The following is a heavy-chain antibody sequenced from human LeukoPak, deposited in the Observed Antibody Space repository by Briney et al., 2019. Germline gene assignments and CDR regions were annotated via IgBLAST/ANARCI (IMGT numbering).Heavy chain of an antibody. Sequence: GGSLRLSCAASGFTFSSYGMSWVRQAPGKGLEWVSAISGSGGSTYYADSVKGRFTISRDNAKNTLYLQMNSLRAEDTAAYYCARAGSHYDILTGYYKYYFDYWGQGTLVTVSS. V-gene: IGHV3-23*01. CDR2: ISGSGGST. CDR3: ARAGSHYDILTGYYKYYFDY. D-gene: IGHD3-9*01. CDR1: GFTFSSYG. J-gene: IGHJ4*02.